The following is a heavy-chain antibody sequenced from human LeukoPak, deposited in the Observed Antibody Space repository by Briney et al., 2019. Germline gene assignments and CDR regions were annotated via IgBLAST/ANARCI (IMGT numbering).Heavy chain of an antibody. CDR1: GYSISSGYY. V-gene: IGHV4-38-2*01. Sequence: SETLSLTCAVSGYSISSGYYWGWIRQSPGKGLEWIGSIYHSGSTYYNPSLKSRVTISVDTSKNQFSLKLSSVTAADTAVYYCARRKGPIFPFDYWGQGTLVTVSS. CDR2: IYHSGST. CDR3: ARRKGPIFPFDY. J-gene: IGHJ4*02. D-gene: IGHD1-14*01.